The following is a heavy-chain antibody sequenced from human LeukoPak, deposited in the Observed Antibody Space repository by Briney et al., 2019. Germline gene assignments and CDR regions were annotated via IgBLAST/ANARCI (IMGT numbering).Heavy chain of an antibody. CDR2: IYSGGST. J-gene: IGHJ4*02. Sequence: GGSLRLSCTVSGFTVSSDSMSWVRQAPGKGLEWVSFIYSGGSTHYSDSVKGRFTISRDNSKNTLYLQMNSLRAEDTAVYYCARRAGAYSHPYDYWSQGTLVTVSS. D-gene: IGHD4/OR15-4a*01. CDR1: GFTVSSDS. V-gene: IGHV3-53*01. CDR3: ARRAGAYSHPYDY.